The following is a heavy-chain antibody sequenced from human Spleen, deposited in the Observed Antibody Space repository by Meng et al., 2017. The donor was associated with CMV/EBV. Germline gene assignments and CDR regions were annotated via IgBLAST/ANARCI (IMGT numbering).Heavy chain of an antibody. CDR2: IYSGGNT. V-gene: IGHV3-53*01. CDR1: GFTVSNNY. CDR3: ARVTYYDILTGYQYYFDS. D-gene: IGHD3-9*01. J-gene: IGHJ4*02. Sequence: GESLKISCAASGFTVSNNYMSWVRQPPGKGLEWVSVIYSGGNTYYADSVKGRSTISRDNSKNTLYLQMNSLRAEDTAVYYCARVTYYDILTGYQYYFDSWGQGTLVTVSS.